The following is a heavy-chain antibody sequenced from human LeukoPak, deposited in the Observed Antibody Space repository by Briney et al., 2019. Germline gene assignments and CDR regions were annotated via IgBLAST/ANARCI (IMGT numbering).Heavy chain of an antibody. D-gene: IGHD1-1*01. V-gene: IGHV3-30*04. Sequence: GGSLRLSCAASGFTFSSYAMHWVRQAPGKGLEWVAIVSYDGSHNYHADSVKGRFTISRDNSKNTLYLQMNSLRAEDTGIYYCARVGKLVPGTPFSWWHDNWFDSWGQGTLVTVSS. CDR3: ARVGKLVPGTPFSWWHDNWFDS. CDR1: GFTFSSYA. CDR2: VSYDGSHN. J-gene: IGHJ5*01.